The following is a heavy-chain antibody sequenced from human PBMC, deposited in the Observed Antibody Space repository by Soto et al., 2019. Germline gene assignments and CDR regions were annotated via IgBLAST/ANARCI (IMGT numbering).Heavy chain of an antibody. V-gene: IGHV1-8*01. J-gene: IGHJ6*02. CDR3: ARAHIAVAGNNYYYYGMDV. D-gene: IGHD6-19*01. CDR1: GYTFTSYD. Sequence: QVPLVQSGAEVKKPGASVKVSCKASGYTFTSYDINWVRQATGQGLEWMGWMNPNSGNTGYAQKFQGRVTMTRNTSISTAYMELSSLRSEDTAVYYCARAHIAVAGNNYYYYGMDVWGQGTTVTVSS. CDR2: MNPNSGNT.